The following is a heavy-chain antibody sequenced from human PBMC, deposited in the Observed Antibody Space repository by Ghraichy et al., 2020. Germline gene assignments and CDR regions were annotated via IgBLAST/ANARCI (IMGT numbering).Heavy chain of an antibody. CDR1: GDSISTYY. CDR2: IYHTGST. D-gene: IGHD6-19*01. Sequence: SETLSLTCNVSGDSISTYYWTWIRQPPGKELEWIGSIYHTGSTNYNPSLKSRVAISVDTYKNQFSLNLYSVTAADTAVYYCALGGAVAGPYIHYWGQGTLVPVSP. J-gene: IGHJ4*02. V-gene: IGHV4-59*01. CDR3: ALGGAVAGPYIHY.